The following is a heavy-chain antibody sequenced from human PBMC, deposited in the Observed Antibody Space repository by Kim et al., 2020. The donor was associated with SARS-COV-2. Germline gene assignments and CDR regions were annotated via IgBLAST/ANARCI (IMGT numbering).Heavy chain of an antibody. Sequence: SETLSLTCVVSGGSISSTSWWNWVRQPPGMGLEWIGEVHHSGNTNYNASLKGRVIISIDKSKNQFSLNLSSVTAADTAVYYCARCPVDSDSFWVDPWGQGTLVTVSP. V-gene: IGHV4-4*02. CDR1: GGSISSTSW. D-gene: IGHD3-22*01. CDR3: ARCPVDSDSFWVDP. CDR2: VHHSGNT. J-gene: IGHJ5*02.